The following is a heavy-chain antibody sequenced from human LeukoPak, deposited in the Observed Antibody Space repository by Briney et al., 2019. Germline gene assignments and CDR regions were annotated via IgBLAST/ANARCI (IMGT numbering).Heavy chain of an antibody. D-gene: IGHD5-12*01. V-gene: IGHV4-34*01. CDR3: ARGPRWLRTFDY. J-gene: IGHJ4*02. Sequence: SETLSLTCAVGSFIGYYWSWIRQPPGKGLEWIGEISHSGITNYNPSLKSRVTISVDTSKNQFSLKLRSVTAADTAVYYCARGPRWLRTFDYWGQGTLVTVSS. CDR1: GSFIGYY. CDR2: ISHSGIT.